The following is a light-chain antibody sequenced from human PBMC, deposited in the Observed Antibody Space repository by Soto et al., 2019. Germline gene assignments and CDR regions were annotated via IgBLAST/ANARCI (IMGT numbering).Light chain of an antibody. CDR2: TAS. CDR3: IQDYNYPLT. J-gene: IGKJ4*01. Sequence: ASQRSQSPSSLSASVGDRVTITCRASQGIRSELGWYQQKPGKAPNLLIYTASTLQSGVPSRFSGSGSGTDFTLTISSLQPEDFATYYCIQDYNYPLTFGGGTKVDIK. CDR1: QGIRSE. V-gene: IGKV1-6*01.